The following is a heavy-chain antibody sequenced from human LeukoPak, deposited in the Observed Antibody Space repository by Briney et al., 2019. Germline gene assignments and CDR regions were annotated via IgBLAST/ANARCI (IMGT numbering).Heavy chain of an antibody. J-gene: IGHJ5*02. Sequence: GGSLRLSCAASGFTFSNSWMSWVRQAPGKGLEWVANIKEDGSGKYYVDSVKGRFTISRDNAKNSLYLQMNSLGAEDTAVYYCARDESWGQGTLVTVSS. V-gene: IGHV3-7*03. CDR3: ARDES. CDR1: GFTFSNSW. CDR2: IKEDGSGK.